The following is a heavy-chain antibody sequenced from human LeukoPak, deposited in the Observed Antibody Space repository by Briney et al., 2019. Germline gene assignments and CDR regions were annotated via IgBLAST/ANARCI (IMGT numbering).Heavy chain of an antibody. Sequence: PGRSLRLSCAASGFTFSSYGMHWVRQAPGKGLEWVAVISYDGSNKYYADSVKGRFTISRDNSKNTLYLQMNSLRAEVTAVYYCAKGLGSSLDYWGQGTLVTVSS. CDR3: AKGLGSSLDY. J-gene: IGHJ4*02. V-gene: IGHV3-30*18. CDR2: ISYDGSNK. CDR1: GFTFSSYG.